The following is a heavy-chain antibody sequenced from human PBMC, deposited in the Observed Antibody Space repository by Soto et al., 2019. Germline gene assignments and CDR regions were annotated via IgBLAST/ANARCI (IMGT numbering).Heavy chain of an antibody. Sequence: GASVKVSCKASGYIFTSYVIHWVRQAPGQRLEWMGWMNAGNGYTKYSQSLQGRITLTRDTSANTAYMELNSLSSEDTAIYYCARDCDDSGSGSYPNCGFDYWGQGALDTVSS. J-gene: IGHJ4*02. CDR1: GYIFTSYV. V-gene: IGHV1-3*01. CDR3: ARDCDDSGSGSYPNCGFDY. D-gene: IGHD3-10*01. CDR2: MNAGNGYT.